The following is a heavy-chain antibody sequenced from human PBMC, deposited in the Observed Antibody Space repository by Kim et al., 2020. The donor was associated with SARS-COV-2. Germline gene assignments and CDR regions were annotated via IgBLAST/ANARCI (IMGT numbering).Heavy chain of an antibody. J-gene: IGHJ4*02. Sequence: SLKSRVTISVDTSKNQFSLKLSSVTAADTAVYYCARLPIMTCYYNPHFDYWGQATLVTVSS. V-gene: IGHV4-39*01. CDR3: ARLPIMTCYYNPHFDY. D-gene: IGHD3-9*01.